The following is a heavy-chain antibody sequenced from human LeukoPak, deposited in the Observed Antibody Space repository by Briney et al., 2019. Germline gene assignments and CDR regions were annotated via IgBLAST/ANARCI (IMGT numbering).Heavy chain of an antibody. D-gene: IGHD4-23*01. CDR3: AKDTNVYDYGGNSADN. V-gene: IGHV3-21*01. J-gene: IGHJ4*02. CDR2: ISSSSSYI. Sequence: PGGSLRLSCAASGFTFSSYSMNWVRQAPGKGLEWVSSISSSSSYIYYADSVKGRFTISRDNSKNTLYLQMNSLRAEDTAVYYCAKDTNVYDYGGNSADNWGQGTLVTVSS. CDR1: GFTFSSYS.